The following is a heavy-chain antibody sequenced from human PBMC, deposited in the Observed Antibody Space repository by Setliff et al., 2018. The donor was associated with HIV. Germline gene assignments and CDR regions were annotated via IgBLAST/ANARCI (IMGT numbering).Heavy chain of an antibody. CDR1: GASISSSPYY. CDR2: ISYSGST. J-gene: IGHJ5*02. Sequence: KASETLSLTCSVSGASISSSPYYWAWIRQPPGKGLEWIATISYSGSTHYNLALMSRVTISMDTSRNQFSVKLSSVTAADTAIYYCATLNFPLNWFDPWGQGTPVTVS. V-gene: IGHV4-39*01. CDR3: ATLNFPLNWFDP.